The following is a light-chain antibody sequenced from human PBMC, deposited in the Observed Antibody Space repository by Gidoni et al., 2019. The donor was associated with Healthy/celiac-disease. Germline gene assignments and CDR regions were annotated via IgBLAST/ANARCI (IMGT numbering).Light chain of an antibody. CDR3: QQYGSSPHT. J-gene: IGKJ2*01. CDR2: GAS. CDR1: QSVSSSY. V-gene: IGKV3-20*01. Sequence: EIVLTQSPGTLSLSPGDRATLSCRASQSVSSSYLAWYQQRPGQAPRLLIYGASSRATGIPDRFSGSGSGTDFTLTISRLEPEDFAVYYCQQYGSSPHTFXXXTKLEIK.